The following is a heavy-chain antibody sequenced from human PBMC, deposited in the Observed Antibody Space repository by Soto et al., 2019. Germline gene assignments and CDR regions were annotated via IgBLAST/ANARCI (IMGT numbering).Heavy chain of an antibody. CDR2: ISNSGRGT. D-gene: IGHD3-3*01. CDR1: GLTFSSYA. V-gene: IGHV3-23*01. CDR3: AKDALAYYDFWS. J-gene: IGHJ4*02. Sequence: GGSLRLSCAASGLTFSSYAMSWVRQAPGKGLEWVSHISNSGRGTKYADSVKGRFTISRDNSKNTLYLQMNSLRAEDTAIYYCAKDALAYYDFWSWGQGTLVTVSS.